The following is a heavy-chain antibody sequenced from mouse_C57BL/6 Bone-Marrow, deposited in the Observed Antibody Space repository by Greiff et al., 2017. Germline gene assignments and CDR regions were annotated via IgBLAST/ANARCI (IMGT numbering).Heavy chain of an antibody. CDR2: INPSNGGT. V-gene: IGHV1-53*01. D-gene: IGHD2-3*01. CDR1: GYTFTSYW. Sequence: QVQLQQPGTELVKPGASVKLSCKASGYTFTSYWMHWVKQRPGQGLEWIGNINPSNGGTNYNEKFKSKATLTVDKSSSTAYMQLSSLTSEDSAVYCCASENDGYYVTFLFAYWGQGTLVTVSA. J-gene: IGHJ3*01. CDR3: ASENDGYYVTFLFAY.